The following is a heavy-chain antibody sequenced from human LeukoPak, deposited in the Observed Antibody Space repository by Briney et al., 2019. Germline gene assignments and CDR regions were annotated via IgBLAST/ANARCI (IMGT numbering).Heavy chain of an antibody. Sequence: GGSLRLSCEGSGFTFSNYWMGWVRQAPGKGLQWVANIKTDGSEKYYVDSVKGRFAISRDNAKNSLYLQMNSLRAEDTAVYYCATYSSLNRREFQYWGQGTLLTVSS. J-gene: IGHJ1*01. V-gene: IGHV3-7*01. CDR1: GFTFSNYW. CDR2: IKTDGSEK. D-gene: IGHD3-22*01. CDR3: ATYSSLNRREFQY.